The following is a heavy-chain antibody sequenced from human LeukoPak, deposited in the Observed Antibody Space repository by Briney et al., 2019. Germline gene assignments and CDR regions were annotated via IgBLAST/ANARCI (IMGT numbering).Heavy chain of an antibody. CDR1: GYTFTAYY. CDR2: INPKSGGT. J-gene: IGHJ4*02. Sequence: ASVKVSCKASGYTFTAYYLQWVRLAPGQGLEWMGWINPKSGGTEYAQRFQGRVTMTRDTSISTAYMELSRLRSDDTAVYYCARERTLTSCYDYWGQGTLVTVSS. CDR3: ARERTLTSCYDY. D-gene: IGHD2-15*01. V-gene: IGHV1-2*02.